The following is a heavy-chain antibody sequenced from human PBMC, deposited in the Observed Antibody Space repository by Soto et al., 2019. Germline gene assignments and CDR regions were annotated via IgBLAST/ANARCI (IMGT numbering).Heavy chain of an antibody. Sequence: QVQLVESGGGVVQPGKSLRLSCAASGFTFSTYGIHWVRQAPGKGLEWVALISYDGGSKYYGDSVKGRCIISRDNSHNTVSLQMNSLRADDTAVDFCAKEQLAMTVVVADYFDSWGQGTLVTVSS. J-gene: IGHJ4*02. CDR1: GFTFSTYG. V-gene: IGHV3-30*18. CDR2: ISYDGGSK. CDR3: AKEQLAMTVVVADYFDS. D-gene: IGHD3-22*01.